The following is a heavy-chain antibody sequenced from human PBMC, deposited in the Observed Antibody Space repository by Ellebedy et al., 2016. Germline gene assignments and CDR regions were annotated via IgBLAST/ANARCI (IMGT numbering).Heavy chain of an antibody. J-gene: IGHJ5*02. V-gene: IGHV3-33*08. D-gene: IGHD4-11*01. CDR3: ARDYSNYWFNP. CDR1: GFTFSSYG. CDR2: IWYDGSNK. Sequence: GESLKISXAASGFTFSSYGMHWVRQAPGKGLEWVAVIWYDGSNKYYADSVKGRFTISRDNSKNTLYLQMNSLRAEDTAVYYCARDYSNYWFNPWGQGTLVTVSS.